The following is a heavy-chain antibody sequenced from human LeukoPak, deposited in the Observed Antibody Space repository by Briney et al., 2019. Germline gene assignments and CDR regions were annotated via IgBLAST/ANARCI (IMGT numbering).Heavy chain of an antibody. CDR1: GYTFTSYG. CDR3: ARLMPHCSSTSCPRASWFDP. D-gene: IGHD2-2*01. Sequence: ASVKVSCKASGYTFTSYGISWVRQAPGQGLEWMGWISAYNGNTNYAQKLQGRVTMTTDTSTSTAYMELRSLRSEDTAVYYCARLMPHCSSTSCPRASWFDPWGQGTLVTVSS. J-gene: IGHJ5*02. V-gene: IGHV1-18*01. CDR2: ISAYNGNT.